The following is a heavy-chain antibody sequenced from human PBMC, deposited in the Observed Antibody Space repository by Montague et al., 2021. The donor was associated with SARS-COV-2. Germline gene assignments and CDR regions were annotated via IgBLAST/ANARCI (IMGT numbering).Heavy chain of an antibody. V-gene: IGHV4-39*01. CDR1: GGSISSSSYY. CDR2: IYYRGST. CDR3: ATQEDPSGWIPGPFDF. D-gene: IGHD6-19*01. Sequence: SKTLSLTCTVSGGSISSSSYYWAWIRQPPGKGLEWIGSIYYRGSTYYNLSLKSRVFISVDTSKNQLSLTLTSVTAADTAVYYCATQEDPSGWIPGPFDFWGQGTLLSVSS. J-gene: IGHJ4*02.